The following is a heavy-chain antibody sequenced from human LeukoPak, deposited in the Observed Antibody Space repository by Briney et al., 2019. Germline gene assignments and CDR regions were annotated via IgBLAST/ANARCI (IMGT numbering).Heavy chain of an antibody. J-gene: IGHJ4*02. Sequence: SETLSLTCTVSGGSISSSSYYWGWIRQPPGKGLEWIGSIYYSGSTYYNPSLKSRVTISVDTSKNQFSLKLSSVTAADTAVYYCARHYRRGPYDSSGYFVYWGQGTLVTVSS. CDR2: IYYSGST. D-gene: IGHD3-22*01. V-gene: IGHV4-39*01. CDR3: ARHYRRGPYDSSGYFVY. CDR1: GGSISSSSYY.